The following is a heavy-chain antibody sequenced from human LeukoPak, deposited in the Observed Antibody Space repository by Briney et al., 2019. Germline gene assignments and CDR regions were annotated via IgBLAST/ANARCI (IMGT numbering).Heavy chain of an antibody. CDR2: ISYDGSNK. V-gene: IGHV3-30-3*01. CDR1: GFTFSSYA. CDR3: ARGQIGGYGTGTFDY. D-gene: IGHD5-18*01. J-gene: IGHJ4*02. Sequence: GRSLRLSCAASGFTFSSYAMHWVRQAPGKGLEWVAVISYDGSNKYYADSVKGRFTISRDNSKNTLYLQMNSLRAEDTAVYYCARGQIGGYGTGTFDYWGQGTLVTVSS.